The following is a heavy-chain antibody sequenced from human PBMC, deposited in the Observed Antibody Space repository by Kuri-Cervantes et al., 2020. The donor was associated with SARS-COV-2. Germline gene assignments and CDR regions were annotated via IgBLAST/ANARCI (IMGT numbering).Heavy chain of an antibody. CDR1: GFTFSKYW. J-gene: IGHJ4*02. Sequence: GGSLRLSCAASGFTFSKYWMNWVRQAPGKGLEWVANIQEDGNEKYYVDSVKGRFTISRDNARNSLDLLLKGLRVEDTAVYYCARSKGLGGFWSVSYAGLDYWGQGTLVTVSS. CDR3: ARSKGLGGFWSVSYAGLDY. V-gene: IGHV3-7*01. D-gene: IGHD3-3*01. CDR2: IQEDGNEK.